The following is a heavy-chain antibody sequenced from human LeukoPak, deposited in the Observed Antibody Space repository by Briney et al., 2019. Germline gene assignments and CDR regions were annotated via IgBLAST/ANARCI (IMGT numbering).Heavy chain of an antibody. CDR2: INHSGST. CDR3: ARSGPGYCSSTSCRPFDY. CDR1: GGSFSGYY. Sequence: SETLSLTCAFYGGSFSGYYWSWIRQPPGKGLEWIGEINHSGSTNYNPSLKSRVTISVDTSKNQFSLKLSSVTAADTAVYYCARSGPGYCSSTSCRPFDYWGQGTLVTVSS. D-gene: IGHD2-2*01. J-gene: IGHJ4*02. V-gene: IGHV4-34*01.